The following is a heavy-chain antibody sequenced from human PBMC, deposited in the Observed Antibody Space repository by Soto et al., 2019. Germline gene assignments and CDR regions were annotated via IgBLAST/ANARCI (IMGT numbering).Heavy chain of an antibody. V-gene: IGHV3-33*01. CDR3: ARDITGTTFGLDV. D-gene: IGHD1-20*01. Sequence: QVQLVESGGGVVQPGRSLRLSCAASGFTFSSYGMHWVRQAPGKGLEWVAVIWYDGSNKYYADSVKGRFTISRDNSKNTLYLQMNSLRADDPAVYYCARDITGTTFGLDVWGNGTTVTVAA. CDR2: IWYDGSNK. J-gene: IGHJ6*04. CDR1: GFTFSSYG.